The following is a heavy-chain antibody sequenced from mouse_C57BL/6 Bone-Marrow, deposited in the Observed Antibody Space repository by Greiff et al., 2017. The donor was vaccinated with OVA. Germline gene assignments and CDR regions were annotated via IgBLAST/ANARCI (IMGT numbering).Heavy chain of an antibody. V-gene: IGHV1-7*01. CDR1: GYTFTSYW. CDR2: INPSSGYT. D-gene: IGHD3-2*02. J-gene: IGHJ4*01. Sequence: VQRVESGAELAKPGASVKLSCKASGYTFTSYWMHWVKQRPGQGLEWIGYINPSSGYTKYNQKFKDKATLTADKSSSTAYMQLSSLTYEDSAVYYCASWSSGLYAMDYWGQGTSVTVSS. CDR3: ASWSSGLYAMDY.